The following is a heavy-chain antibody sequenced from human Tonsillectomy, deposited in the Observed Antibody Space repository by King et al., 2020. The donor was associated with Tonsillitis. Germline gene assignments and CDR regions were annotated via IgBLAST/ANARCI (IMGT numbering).Heavy chain of an antibody. V-gene: IGHV3-23*04. CDR2: ISGRGGST. J-gene: IGHJ3*02. CDR3: AKALLLRLEASAFDI. Sequence: VQLVESGGGLVQPGGSLRLSCAASGFTFSSYAMRWVRQSPGKGLEWVSAISGRGGSTYYAASVKGRFTISRDNSNNTLYQKMNSLRAEDTAVYYCAKALLLRLEASAFDIWGQGTMVTVSS. CDR1: GFTFSSYA. D-gene: IGHD2-15*01.